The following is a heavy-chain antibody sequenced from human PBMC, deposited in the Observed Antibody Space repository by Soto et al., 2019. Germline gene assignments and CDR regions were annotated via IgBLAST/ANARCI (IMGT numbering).Heavy chain of an antibody. CDR3: AKLAVGQGQLQPFDY. Sequence: GGSLRLSCAASGFTFSSYAMSWVCQAPGKGLEWVSAISGSGGSTYYADSVKGRFTISRDNSKNTLYLQMNSLRAEDTAVYYCAKLAVGQGQLQPFDYWGQGTLVTVSS. CDR1: GFTFSSYA. D-gene: IGHD2-2*01. CDR2: ISGSGGST. V-gene: IGHV3-23*01. J-gene: IGHJ4*02.